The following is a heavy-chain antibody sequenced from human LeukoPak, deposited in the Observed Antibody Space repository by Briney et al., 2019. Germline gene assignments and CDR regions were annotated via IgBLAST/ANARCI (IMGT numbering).Heavy chain of an antibody. CDR1: GYTFTSYY. Sequence: ASVKVSCKASGYTFTSYYMHWVRQAPRQGLEWMGIINPSGGSTSYAQKFQGRVTMTRDTSTSTVYMELSSLRSEDTAVYYCARGGGVYYYGSGSYPGYWGQGTLVTVSS. CDR2: INPSGGST. D-gene: IGHD3-10*01. V-gene: IGHV1-46*01. J-gene: IGHJ4*02. CDR3: ARGGGVYYYGSGSYPGY.